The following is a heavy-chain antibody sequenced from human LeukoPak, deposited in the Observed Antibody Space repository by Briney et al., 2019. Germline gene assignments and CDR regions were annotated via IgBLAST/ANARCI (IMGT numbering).Heavy chain of an antibody. CDR3: AKTGYSSGWYRIWDY. CDR2: ISGIGGSA. Sequence: GGSLRLSCAASGFTFSSFEMSWVRQAPGKGLEWVSAISGIGGSAYYADSVKGRFTISRDNSRNSLSLQMNSLRAEDTSLYYCAKTGYSSGWYRIWDYWGQGTLVTVSS. D-gene: IGHD6-19*01. V-gene: IGHV3-23*01. J-gene: IGHJ4*02. CDR1: GFTFSSFE.